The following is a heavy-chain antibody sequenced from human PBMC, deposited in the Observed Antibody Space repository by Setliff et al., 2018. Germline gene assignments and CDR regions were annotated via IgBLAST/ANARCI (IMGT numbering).Heavy chain of an antibody. Sequence: ASVKVSCKASGYMFTTYAIGWMRQAPGQGLEWMGWINTNTGSPNYAQGFTGRFVFSLDTSVNTAHLQISSLTAEDTAVYYCARSPGTDDLYWGQGTLVTVSS. V-gene: IGHV7-4-1*02. CDR2: INTNTGSP. D-gene: IGHD1-1*01. J-gene: IGHJ4*02. CDR1: GYMFTTYA. CDR3: ARSPGTDDLY.